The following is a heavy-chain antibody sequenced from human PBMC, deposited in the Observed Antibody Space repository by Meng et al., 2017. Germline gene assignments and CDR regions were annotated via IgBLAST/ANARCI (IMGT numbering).Heavy chain of an antibody. D-gene: IGHD3-22*01. Sequence: QGQLVQSGLELKKPGASVKVSCKASGYTFTSYAMNWVRQAPGQWLEWMGWINTNTGNPTYAQGFTGRFVFSLDTSVSTAYLQISSLKAEDTAVYYCARDSYYYDSSGSTSHDYWGQGTLVTVSS. CDR1: GYTFTSYA. CDR2: INTNTGNP. J-gene: IGHJ4*02. V-gene: IGHV7-4-1*02. CDR3: ARDSYYYDSSGSTSHDY.